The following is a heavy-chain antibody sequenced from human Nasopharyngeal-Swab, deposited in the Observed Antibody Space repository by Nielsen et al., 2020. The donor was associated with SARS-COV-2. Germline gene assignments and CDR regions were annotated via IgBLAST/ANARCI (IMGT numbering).Heavy chain of an antibody. CDR2: IKQDGSEK. D-gene: IGHD1-26*01. J-gene: IGHJ4*02. CDR1: GFTFSSYC. CDR3: ARVFGWELLRDGFDY. Sequence: GGSLRLSCAASGFTFSSYCMSWVRQAPGKGLEWVANIKQDGSEKYYVDSVKGRFTISRDNAKNSLYLQMNSLRAEDTAVYYCARVFGWELLRDGFDYWGQGTLVTVSS. V-gene: IGHV3-7*01.